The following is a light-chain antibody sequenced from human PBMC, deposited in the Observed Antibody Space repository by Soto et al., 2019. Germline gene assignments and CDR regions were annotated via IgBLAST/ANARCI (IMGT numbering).Light chain of an antibody. CDR1: SSDVGGYNY. J-gene: IGLJ2*01. CDR2: EVS. Sequence: QSALTQPPSASGSPGQSVTISCTGTSSDVGGYNYVSWYQQHPGTAPKLIIYEVSRRPSGVSNRFSGSKSGNTASLTISGLQAEVEADYYCSSYTSSSTLVFGGGTKLTVL. CDR3: SSYTSSSTLV. V-gene: IGLV2-14*01.